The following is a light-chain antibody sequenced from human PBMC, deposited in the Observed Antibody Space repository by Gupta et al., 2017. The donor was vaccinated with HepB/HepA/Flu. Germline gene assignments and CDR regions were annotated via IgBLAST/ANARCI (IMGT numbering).Light chain of an antibody. CDR3: QAWDSSGSYVT. Sequence: SHDLTQPPSLSVSPGQTASINCSGEKLDDKFVSWYQQRPGQSPIWIIYQDKKRPSGIPERFYGTNSGNTATLTISGTQAMDEADYYCQAWDSSGSYVTFGGGTKLTVL. CDR2: QDK. CDR1: KLDDKF. V-gene: IGLV3-1*01. J-gene: IGLJ2*01.